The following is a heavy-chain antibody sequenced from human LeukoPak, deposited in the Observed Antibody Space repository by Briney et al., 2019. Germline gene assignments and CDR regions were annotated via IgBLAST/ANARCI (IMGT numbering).Heavy chain of an antibody. Sequence: GASVKVSCKASGYTFTSYAMNWVRQAPGQGLEWMGWINTNTGNPTYAQGFTGRFVFSLDTSVSTAYLQISSLKAEDTAVYYCARDSSRVMIPNQEMVRGVIIAFDIWGQGTMVTVSS. CDR2: INTNTGNP. CDR3: ARDSSRVMIPNQEMVRGVIIAFDI. J-gene: IGHJ3*02. CDR1: GYTFTSYA. V-gene: IGHV7-4-1*02. D-gene: IGHD3-10*01.